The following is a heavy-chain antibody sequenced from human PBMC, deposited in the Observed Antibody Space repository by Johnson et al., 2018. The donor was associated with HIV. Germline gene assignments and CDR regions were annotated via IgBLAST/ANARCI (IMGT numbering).Heavy chain of an antibody. CDR2: TSWNSGST. J-gene: IGHJ3*02. CDR1: GFTFDDYA. Sequence: QLVESGGGLVQPGRSLRLSCAASGFTFDDYAMHWVRQAPGKGLEWVSGTSWNSGSTGYADSVKGRFIISRDNAKNSLHLQMNSLRAEDTALYYCVKDKGRYGAPSDAFDIWGQGTMVTVSS. CDR3: VKDKGRYGAPSDAFDI. D-gene: IGHD3-16*01. V-gene: IGHV3-9*01.